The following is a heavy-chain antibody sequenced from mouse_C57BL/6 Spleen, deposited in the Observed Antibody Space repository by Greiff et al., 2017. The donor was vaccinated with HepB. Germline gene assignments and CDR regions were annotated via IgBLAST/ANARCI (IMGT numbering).Heavy chain of an antibody. D-gene: IGHD4-1*01. Sequence: EVKLVESGGGLVKPGGSLKLSCAASGFTFSDYGMHWVRQAPEKGLEWVAYISSGSSTIYYADTVKGRFTISRDNAKNTLFLQRTSLRSEDTAMYYCARMTGRGTWFAYWGQGTLVTVSA. CDR1: GFTFSDYG. CDR3: ARMTGRGTWFAY. CDR2: ISSGSSTI. J-gene: IGHJ3*01. V-gene: IGHV5-17*01.